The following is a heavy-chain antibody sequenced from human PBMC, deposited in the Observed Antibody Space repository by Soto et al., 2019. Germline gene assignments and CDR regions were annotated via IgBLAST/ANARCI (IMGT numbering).Heavy chain of an antibody. J-gene: IGHJ5*02. D-gene: IGHD4-17*01. CDR2: ISGSGGNT. V-gene: IGHV3-23*01. Sequence: GGSLRLSCAASGFTFSSYAMSWVRQAPGKGLEWVSTISGSGGNTYYADSVKGRFTISRDNSKNTLYLQMNSLRAEDTAVYYCAKGATVTDYGGFDPWGQGTLVTVSS. CDR1: GFTFSSYA. CDR3: AKGATVTDYGGFDP.